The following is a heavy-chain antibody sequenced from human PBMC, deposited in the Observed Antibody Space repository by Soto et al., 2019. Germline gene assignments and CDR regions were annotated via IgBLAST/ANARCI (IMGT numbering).Heavy chain of an antibody. J-gene: IGHJ4*02. CDR3: ARDSVRGYYDSSGYFTALDY. Sequence: PGGSLRLSCAASGFTFSNYWMSWVRHAPGKGLEWVANIKQDGSETYYVASVKGRFTISRDNARNSLFLQMNSLRAADTAVYYCARDSVRGYYDSSGYFTALDYWGQGTLVTVSS. CDR1: GFTFSNYW. D-gene: IGHD3-22*01. CDR2: IKQDGSET. V-gene: IGHV3-7*01.